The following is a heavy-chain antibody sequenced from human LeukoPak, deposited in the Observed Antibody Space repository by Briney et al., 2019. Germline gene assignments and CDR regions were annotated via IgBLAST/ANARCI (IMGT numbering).Heavy chain of an antibody. J-gene: IGHJ4*02. CDR2: IWYDGSNK. D-gene: IGHD5-18*01. CDR1: GYTFTSYY. V-gene: IGHV3-33*06. CDR3: AKDRRGYSSIDY. Sequence: SCKASGYTFTSYYMHWVRQAPGKGLEWVAVIWYDGSNKYYADSVKGRFTISRDNSKNTLYLQMNSLRAEDTAVYYCAKDRRGYSSIDYWGQGTLVTVSS.